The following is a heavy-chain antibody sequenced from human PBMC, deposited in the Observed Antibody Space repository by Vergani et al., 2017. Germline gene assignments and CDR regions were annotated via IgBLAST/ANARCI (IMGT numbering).Heavy chain of an antibody. D-gene: IGHD5-18*01. J-gene: IGHJ4*02. Sequence: QVQLQESGAGLLKPSETLSLTCAVYGGSFSGYYWSWIRQPPGKGLEWIGEINHSGSTNYNPSLKSRVTISVDTSKNQFSLKLSSVTAADTAVYYCARAEIQSFDYWGQGTLVTVSS. CDR3: ARAEIQSFDY. CDR2: INHSGST. CDR1: GGSFSGYY. V-gene: IGHV4-34*01.